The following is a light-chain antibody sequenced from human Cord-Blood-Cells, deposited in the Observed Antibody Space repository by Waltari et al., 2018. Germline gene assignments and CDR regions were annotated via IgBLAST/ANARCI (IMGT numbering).Light chain of an antibody. CDR1: QSISSY. J-gene: IGKJ4*01. CDR2: AAS. Sequence: DIQMTQSPSSLSASVGDRVTITCRASQSISSYLNWYQQKPGKAPKLLIYAASSLQRGVPSRFSGSGSGTDFTLTISSRQPEDFATYYCQQRYSTPLTFGGGTKVEIK. CDR3: QQRYSTPLT. V-gene: IGKV1-39*01.